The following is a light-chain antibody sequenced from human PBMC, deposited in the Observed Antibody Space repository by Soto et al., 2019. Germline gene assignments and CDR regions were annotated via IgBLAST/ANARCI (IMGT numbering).Light chain of an antibody. CDR3: QQYNSYWLT. CDR1: QSISSW. V-gene: IGKV1-5*01. J-gene: IGKJ4*01. CDR2: DAS. Sequence: DVRMTHSPSTLSASVGDRVTITCRASQSISSWLAWYQQKPGKAPKLLICDASSLESGVPSRFSGSGSGTEFTLTISSLQPDDFATYYCQQYNSYWLTFGGGTKVDIK.